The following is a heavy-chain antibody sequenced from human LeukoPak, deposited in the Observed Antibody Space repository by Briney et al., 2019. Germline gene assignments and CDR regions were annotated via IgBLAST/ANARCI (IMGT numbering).Heavy chain of an antibody. J-gene: IGHJ4*02. CDR1: GYIFTSYD. CDR3: ARDRRWGFSGYVLDY. CDR2: ISAYNGDT. V-gene: IGHV1-18*01. D-gene: IGHD5-12*01. Sequence: ASVKVSCTASGYIFTSYDISWVRQAPGQGLEWLGWISAYNGDTNYAQKLQGRVTMTTDTSTTTAYMELRSLRSDDTGVYYCARDRRWGFSGYVLDYWGQGTLVTVSS.